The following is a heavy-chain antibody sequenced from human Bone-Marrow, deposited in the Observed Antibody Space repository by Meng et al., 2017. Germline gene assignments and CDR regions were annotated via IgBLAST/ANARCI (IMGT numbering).Heavy chain of an antibody. Sequence: ASVKVSCKTSGYTFSDYYMHWVRRAPGQGLEWMGRIDPKSGDTHYAQKFQARVTMTGDTSSSTAFMELSGLRSDDTAMYYCARDEDISAAGKLFGDYWGQGTLVTVSS. V-gene: IGHV1-2*06. CDR2: IDPKSGDT. D-gene: IGHD6-25*01. J-gene: IGHJ4*02. CDR3: ARDEDISAAGKLFGDY. CDR1: GYTFSDYY.